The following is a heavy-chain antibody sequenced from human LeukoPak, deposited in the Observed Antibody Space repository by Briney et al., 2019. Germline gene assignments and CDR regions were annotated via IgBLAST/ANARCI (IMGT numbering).Heavy chain of an antibody. CDR2: IIPIFGTA. Sequence: ASVKVSCKASGYTFTGYYMHWVRQAPGQGLEWMGGIIPIFGTANYAQKFQGRVTMTRDTSTSTVYMELSSLRSEDTAVYYCARAFGAAGNDYWGQGTLVTVSS. J-gene: IGHJ4*02. CDR1: GYTFTGYY. D-gene: IGHD3-16*01. V-gene: IGHV1-46*01. CDR3: ARAFGAAGNDY.